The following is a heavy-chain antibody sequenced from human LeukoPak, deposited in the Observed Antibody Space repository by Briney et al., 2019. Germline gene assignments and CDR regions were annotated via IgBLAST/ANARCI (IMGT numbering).Heavy chain of an antibody. CDR3: ANFLRHAYIVGATTYSFDY. D-gene: IGHD1-26*01. CDR1: GFNFSSYW. J-gene: IGHJ4*02. Sequence: PGGSLRLSCAASGFNFSSYWMHWVRQAPGKGLVWVSRISSDGSITNYADSVKGRFTISRDNAKNTLYLQMNSLRAEDTAVYYCANFLRHAYIVGATTYSFDYWGQGTLVTVSS. CDR2: ISSDGSIT. V-gene: IGHV3-74*01.